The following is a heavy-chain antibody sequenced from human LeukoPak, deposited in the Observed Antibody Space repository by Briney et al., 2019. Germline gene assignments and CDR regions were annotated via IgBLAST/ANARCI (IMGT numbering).Heavy chain of an antibody. CDR2: INHSGST. Sequence: SETLSLTCAVYGGSFSGYYWSWIRQPPGKGLEWIGEINHSGSTNYNPSLKSRVTISVDTSKNQFSLKLSSVTAADTAVYYCAREGYYDFWSGYYTGGNYYYYMDVWGKGTTVTVSS. D-gene: IGHD3-3*01. J-gene: IGHJ6*03. CDR1: GGSFSGYY. V-gene: IGHV4-34*01. CDR3: AREGYYDFWSGYYTGGNYYYYMDV.